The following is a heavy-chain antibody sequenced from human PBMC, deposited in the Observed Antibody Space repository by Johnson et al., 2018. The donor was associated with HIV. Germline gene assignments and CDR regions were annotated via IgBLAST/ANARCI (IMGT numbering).Heavy chain of an antibody. CDR1: GFTFSSYA. CDR2: ISYDGSNK. V-gene: IGHV3-30-3*01. Sequence: QEKLVESGGGVVQPGRSLRLSCAASGFTFSSYAMHWVRQAPGKGLEWVAVISYDGSNKYYADSVKGRFTISRDNSKNTLYLQMNSLRAEDTAVYYCASRNRGGHYYYDSRTDAFDIWGQGTMVTVSS. D-gene: IGHD3-22*01. CDR3: ASRNRGGHYYYDSRTDAFDI. J-gene: IGHJ3*02.